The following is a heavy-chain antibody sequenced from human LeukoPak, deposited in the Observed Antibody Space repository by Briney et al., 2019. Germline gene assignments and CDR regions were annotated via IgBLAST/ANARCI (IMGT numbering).Heavy chain of an antibody. CDR1: GFTFSSYW. Sequence: QPGGSLRLSCAASGFTFSSYWMSWVRQAPGKGLEWVANIKQDGSEKYYVDSVKGRFTISRDNSKNTLYLQMNSLRAEDTAVYYCARDPMMSYDSSGEWGQGTLVTVSS. CDR2: IKQDGSEK. V-gene: IGHV3-7*01. J-gene: IGHJ4*02. CDR3: ARDPMMSYDSSGE. D-gene: IGHD3-22*01.